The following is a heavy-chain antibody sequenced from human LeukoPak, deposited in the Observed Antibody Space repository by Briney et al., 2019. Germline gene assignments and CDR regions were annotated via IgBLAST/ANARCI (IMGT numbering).Heavy chain of an antibody. CDR3: ARDGVDIVVVVAATSSMDV. CDR2: IIPILGIA. CDR1: GYSFTSYW. D-gene: IGHD2-15*01. J-gene: IGHJ6*02. V-gene: IGHV1-69*04. Sequence: KISCKGSGYSFTSYWIGGVRQAPGQGLEWMGRIIPILGIANYAQKFQGRVTITADKSTSTAYMELSSLRSEDTAVYYCARDGVDIVVVVAATSSMDVWGQGTTVTVSS.